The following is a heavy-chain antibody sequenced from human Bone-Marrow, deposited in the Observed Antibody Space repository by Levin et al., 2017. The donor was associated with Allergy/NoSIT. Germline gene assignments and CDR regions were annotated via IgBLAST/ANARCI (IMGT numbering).Heavy chain of an antibody. V-gene: IGHV1-18*01. CDR2: ISAYDGNT. CDR1: GYIFNHYD. D-gene: IGHD3-10*01. Sequence: PEASVKVSCKGSGYIFNHYDISWVRLAPGQGPEWMGWISAYDGNTKYGEKFQGRVTMTTDTSTSTAYMELRSLRSDDTAVYYCARLFRGSPQTKFFDFWGQGTLVTVSS. CDR3: ARLFRGSPQTKFFDF. J-gene: IGHJ4*02.